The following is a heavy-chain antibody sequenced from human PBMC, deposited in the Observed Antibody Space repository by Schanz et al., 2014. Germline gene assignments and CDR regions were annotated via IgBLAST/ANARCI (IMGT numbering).Heavy chain of an antibody. J-gene: IGHJ4*02. V-gene: IGHV3-30*02. CDR1: GFTFSSYG. Sequence: QVQLVESGGGVVQPGGSLRLSCAASGFTFSSYGMHWVRQAPGKGLEWVTFIRFDGSDKYYADSVKGRFTISRDNAKNSVYLQMNSLRAEDTAVYYCARWGSSLDYWGQGTLVTVSS. CDR3: ARWGSSLDY. D-gene: IGHD6-6*01. CDR2: IRFDGSDK.